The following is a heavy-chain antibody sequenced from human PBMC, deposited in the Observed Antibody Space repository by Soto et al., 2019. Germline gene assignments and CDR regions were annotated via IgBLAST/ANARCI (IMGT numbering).Heavy chain of an antibody. D-gene: IGHD6-13*01. Sequence: GESLKISCKGSGYSFTSYWISWVRQMPGKGLEWMGRIDPSDSYTNYSPSFQGHVTISADKSISTAYLQWSSLKASDTAMYYCASQRSGSWDDAFDIWGQGTMVTVSS. V-gene: IGHV5-10-1*01. CDR2: IDPSDSYT. J-gene: IGHJ3*02. CDR3: ASQRSGSWDDAFDI. CDR1: GYSFTSYW.